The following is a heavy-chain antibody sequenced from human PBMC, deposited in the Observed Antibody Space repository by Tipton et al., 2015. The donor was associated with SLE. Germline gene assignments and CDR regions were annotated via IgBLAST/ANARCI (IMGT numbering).Heavy chain of an antibody. CDR3: ARDRNWGLGGFDY. J-gene: IGHJ4*02. Sequence: TLSLTCTVSGDSINSGLYYWSWLRQPAGKGLEWIGRTSPSGSTNYNPSLRRRVAISIDTSKNQFSLRLSSVTAADTAIYYCARDRNWGLGGFDYWSLGALVTGSS. CDR2: TSPSGST. D-gene: IGHD7-27*01. CDR1: GDSINSGLYY. V-gene: IGHV4-61*02.